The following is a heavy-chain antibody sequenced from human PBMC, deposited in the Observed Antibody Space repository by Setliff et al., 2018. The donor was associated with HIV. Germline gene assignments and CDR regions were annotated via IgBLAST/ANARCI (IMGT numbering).Heavy chain of an antibody. V-gene: IGHV3-48*01. CDR3: AAMGVEVVSYYYGMDV. CDR1: GFTFSSYR. D-gene: IGHD2-2*01. Sequence: PGGSLRLSCAASGFTFSSYRMNWVRQTPGKGLEWVSFISGSGSSIYYADSVKGRFTISRDNDNNSLYLQMNSLKAEDTAVYYCAAMGVEVVSYYYGMDVWGKGTTVTVSS. J-gene: IGHJ6*04. CDR2: ISGSGSSI.